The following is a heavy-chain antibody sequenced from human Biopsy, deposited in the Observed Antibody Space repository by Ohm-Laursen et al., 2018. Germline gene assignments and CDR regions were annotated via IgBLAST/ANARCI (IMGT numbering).Heavy chain of an antibody. D-gene: IGHD3-22*01. V-gene: IGHV4-61*03. Sequence: PSQTLSLTCAVSGGSVSSGSYYWSWIRQPPGKGLQWIGYVYYTGSTDYNPSLQSRVTISVDTSKNHFSLRLRSVTPADTAIYYCARDRGYYSDRTVPGYFDLWGRGTLVTVSS. CDR2: VYYTGST. CDR1: GGSVSSGSYY. CDR3: ARDRGYYSDRTVPGYFDL. J-gene: IGHJ2*01.